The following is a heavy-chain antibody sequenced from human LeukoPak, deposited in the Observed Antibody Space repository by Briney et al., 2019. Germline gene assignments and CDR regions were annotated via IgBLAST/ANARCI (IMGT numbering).Heavy chain of an antibody. CDR1: GFTFSSYS. V-gene: IGHV3-21*01. CDR2: ISSSSSYI. Sequence: PGGSLRLSCAASGFTFSSYSMNWVRQAPGKGLEWVSSISSSSSYIYYADSVKGRFTISRDNAENSLYLQMNSLRAEDTAVYYCARALPSPLYSGSYADAFDIWGQGTMVTVSS. J-gene: IGHJ3*02. CDR3: ARALPSPLYSGSYADAFDI. D-gene: IGHD1-26*01.